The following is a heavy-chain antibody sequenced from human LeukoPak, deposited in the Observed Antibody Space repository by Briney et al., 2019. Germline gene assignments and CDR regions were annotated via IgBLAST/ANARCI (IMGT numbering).Heavy chain of an antibody. CDR3: VRGGTLVRGVTLLSGMDV. CDR1: GYTFANYD. J-gene: IGHJ6*02. V-gene: IGHV1-8*01. D-gene: IGHD3-10*01. Sequence: ASVKVSCKTSGYTFANYDINWVRQATGQGLEWMGWMNPNSGNTGFAQNFQGRLTVTRDTSISTAYMDLSSLRSEDTAVYFCVRGGTLVRGVTLLSGMDVWGQGTTVTVSS. CDR2: MNPNSGNT.